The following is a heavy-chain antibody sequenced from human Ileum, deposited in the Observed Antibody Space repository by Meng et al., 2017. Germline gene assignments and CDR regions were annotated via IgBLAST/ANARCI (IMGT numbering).Heavy chain of an antibody. V-gene: IGHV1-2*06. J-gene: IGHJ4*01. CDR2: INPNSGGT. CDR1: GYTFTGYY. CDR3: ARTRQRGNYYDSSGYCELTN. D-gene: IGHD3-22*01. Sequence: ASVKVSCKASGYTFTGYYMHWVRQAPGQGLEWMGRINPNSGGTNYAQKFQGRVTMTRDTSISTAYMELSRLRSDDTAVYYCARTRQRGNYYDSSGYCELTNWGHGTQVT.